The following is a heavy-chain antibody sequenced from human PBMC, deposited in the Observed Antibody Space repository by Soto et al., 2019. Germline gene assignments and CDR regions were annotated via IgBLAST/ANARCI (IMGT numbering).Heavy chain of an antibody. CDR2: TYYRSKWYN. CDR3: VLWFGKTGFDP. Sequence: PSQTLSLTCAISGDSVSSNSAAWNWIRPSPSRGLEWLGRTYYRSKWYNDYAVSVKSRITINPDTSKNQFSLQLNSVTPEDTAVYYCVLWFGKTGFDPWGQGTLVTVSS. V-gene: IGHV6-1*01. J-gene: IGHJ5*02. D-gene: IGHD3-10*01. CDR1: GDSVSSNSAA.